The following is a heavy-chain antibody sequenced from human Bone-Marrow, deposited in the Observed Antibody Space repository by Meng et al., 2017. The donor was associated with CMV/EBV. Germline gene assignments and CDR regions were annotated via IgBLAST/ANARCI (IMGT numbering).Heavy chain of an antibody. V-gene: IGHV3-11*01. Sequence: GGLLRLPWAASGFTFSNAGMSWFRQAPGKGLEWVSYISSSGSTIYYAASVKGRFTIARDNAKNSLYLQMNSLRAEDMSVYYRGRVERPSWMTTVGGIDYWGQGTLVTVSS. J-gene: IGHJ4*02. CDR3: GRVERPSWMTTVGGIDY. D-gene: IGHD4-11*01. CDR2: ISSSGSTI. CDR1: GFTFSNAG.